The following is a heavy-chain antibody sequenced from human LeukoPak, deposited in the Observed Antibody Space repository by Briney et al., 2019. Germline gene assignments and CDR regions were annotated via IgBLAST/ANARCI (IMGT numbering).Heavy chain of an antibody. CDR2: IKEDGSEK. CDR3: ARSAAGDYFDY. CDR1: GFTFSGYW. J-gene: IGHJ4*02. Sequence: GGSLRLSCAASGFTFSGYWMSWVRQAPGKGLEWVANIKEDGSEKYYVDSVKGRFTISRDNAKNSLYLQMNSLRAEDTAVYYCARSAAGDYFDYWGQGTLVTVSS. D-gene: IGHD6-13*01. V-gene: IGHV3-7*01.